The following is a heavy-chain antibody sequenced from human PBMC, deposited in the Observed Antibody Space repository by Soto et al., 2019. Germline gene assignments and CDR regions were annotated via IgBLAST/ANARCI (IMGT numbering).Heavy chain of an antibody. CDR1: SGSISSGGYS. V-gene: IGHV4-30-2*01. CDR2: IYHSGST. J-gene: IGHJ5*02. D-gene: IGHD2-15*01. Sequence: SETLSLTCAVSSGSISSGGYSWSWIRQPPGKGLEWIGYIYHSGSTYYNPSLKSRVTISVDRSKNQFSLKLNSVTAADTAVYFCAGLRPQYCSGGSCMTHNWFDPWGQGTLVTVSS. CDR3: AGLRPQYCSGGSCMTHNWFDP.